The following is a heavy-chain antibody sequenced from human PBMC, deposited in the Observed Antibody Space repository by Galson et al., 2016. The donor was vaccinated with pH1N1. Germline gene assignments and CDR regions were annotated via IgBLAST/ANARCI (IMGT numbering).Heavy chain of an antibody. CDR1: GFSLSTSGMC. D-gene: IGHD4-17*01. J-gene: IGHJ4*02. Sequence: PALVKPTQTLTLTCTFSGFSLSTSGMCVSWIRQPPGQALEWLALIDWDDDKYYSTSLKTRLTISKDTAKTQVVLKMTKMDPVDTATYYCARIQYGDYVGYFDDWGQGTLVTVSS. CDR2: IDWDDDK. V-gene: IGHV2-70*01. CDR3: ARIQYGDYVGYFDD.